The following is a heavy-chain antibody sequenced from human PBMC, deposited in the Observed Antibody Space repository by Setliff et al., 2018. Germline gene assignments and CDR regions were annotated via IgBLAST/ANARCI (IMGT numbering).Heavy chain of an antibody. D-gene: IGHD6-19*01. CDR2: INPNSGGT. J-gene: IGHJ4*02. CDR3: ARGVAVAGTSWDY. CDR1: GYTFTGYY. V-gene: IGHV1-2*02. Sequence: ASVKVSCKASGYTFTGYYMHWVRQAPGQGLEWMGWINPNSGGTNYAQKLQGRVTMTTDTSTSTAYMELRSLRSDDTAVYYCARGVAVAGTSWDYWGQGTLVTVSS.